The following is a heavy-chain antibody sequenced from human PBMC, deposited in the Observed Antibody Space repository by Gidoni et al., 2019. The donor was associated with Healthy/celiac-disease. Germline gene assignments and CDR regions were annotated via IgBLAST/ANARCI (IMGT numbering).Heavy chain of an antibody. D-gene: IGHD3-3*01. CDR1: GFTFSDYY. CDR2: ISSSGSTI. V-gene: IGHV3-11*01. CDR3: ARDRFYYDFWSGYYMDYYYGMDV. Sequence: QVQLVESGGGLVKPGGSLRLYWAASGFTFSDYYMSWIRQAPGKGLEWVSYISSSGSTIYYADSVRGRFTISRDNAKNSLYLQMNSLRAEDTAVYYCARDRFYYDFWSGYYMDYYYGMDVWGQGTTVTVSS. J-gene: IGHJ6*02.